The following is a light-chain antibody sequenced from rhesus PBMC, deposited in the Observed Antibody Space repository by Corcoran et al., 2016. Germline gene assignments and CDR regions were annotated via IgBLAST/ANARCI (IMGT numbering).Light chain of an antibody. Sequence: QAALTQPRSVSGSPGQSVTISCTGTSSDIGGYNYVAWYQQHPGTAPRLLIYEVSHRPSGVSDRFSGSKSGNTAALTISGLQAADEADYYCSSYVGTNAFILFGGGTRLTVL. J-gene: IGLJ2*01. CDR1: SSDIGGYNY. CDR2: EVS. V-gene: IGLV2-32*02. CDR3: SSYVGTNAFIL.